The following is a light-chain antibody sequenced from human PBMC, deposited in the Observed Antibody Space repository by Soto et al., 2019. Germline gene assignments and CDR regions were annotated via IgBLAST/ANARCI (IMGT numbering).Light chain of an antibody. CDR3: QQCGSLPGT. CDR1: QSVNGNY. J-gene: IGKJ1*01. V-gene: IGKV3-20*01. Sequence: ETVLTQSPGTLSLSPGERATLSCRASQSVNGNYLAWYQQKPGQAPRLLIYGTSSRATGIPDRFSGSGSGTDLPLTISRLEPEDFAVYYCQQCGSLPGTFGQGTKVEIK. CDR2: GTS.